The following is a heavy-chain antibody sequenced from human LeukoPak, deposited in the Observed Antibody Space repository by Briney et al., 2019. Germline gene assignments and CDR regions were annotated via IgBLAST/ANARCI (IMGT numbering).Heavy chain of an antibody. CDR3: AAGGDSSGWSYFDF. CDR2: IWYDGSNK. CDR1: GFTFSSYG. J-gene: IGHJ4*02. Sequence: PGGSLRLSCAASGFTFSSYGMHWVRQAPGKGLEWVAVIWYDGSNKYYADSVKGRFTISRDNSKNTLYLQMNSLRAEDTAVYYCAAGGDSSGWSYFDFWGQGTLVTVSS. V-gene: IGHV3-33*01. D-gene: IGHD6-19*01.